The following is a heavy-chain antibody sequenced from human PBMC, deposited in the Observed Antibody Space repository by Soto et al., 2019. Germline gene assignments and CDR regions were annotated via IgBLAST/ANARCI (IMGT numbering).Heavy chain of an antibody. Sequence: QVQLVQSGAEVKKPGSSVKVSCKASGGTFSSYAISWVRQAPGQGLEWMGGIIPIFGTANYAQKFQGRVTITADESTSTAYMELSSLRSEDTAVYDCARGNGDPRQYYYYGMDVWGQGTTVTVSS. D-gene: IGHD4-17*01. CDR3: ARGNGDPRQYYYYGMDV. V-gene: IGHV1-69*01. CDR2: IIPIFGTA. CDR1: GGTFSSYA. J-gene: IGHJ6*02.